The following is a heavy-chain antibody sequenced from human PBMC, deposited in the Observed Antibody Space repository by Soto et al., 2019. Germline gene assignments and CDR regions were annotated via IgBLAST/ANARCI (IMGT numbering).Heavy chain of an antibody. CDR1: GGSISRGGYS. Sequence: ASETLSLTCAVAGGSISRGGYSWSWIRKPPGKGLEWIGYIYHSGSTYYNPSLKSRVTISVDRSKNQFSLKLSSVTAADTAVYYCARGMTTVTTLDYWGQGTLVTVSS. D-gene: IGHD4-4*01. CDR2: IYHSGST. CDR3: ARGMTTVTTLDY. J-gene: IGHJ4*02. V-gene: IGHV4-30-2*01.